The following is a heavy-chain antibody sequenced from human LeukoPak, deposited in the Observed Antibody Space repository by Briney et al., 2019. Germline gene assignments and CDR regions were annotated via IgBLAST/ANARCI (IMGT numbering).Heavy chain of an antibody. CDR1: DASGLTFSSYA. J-gene: IGHJ4*02. Sequence: GGSLRLTCAASDASGLTFSSYAMNWVRQAPGKGVAWVSAISGSGGSTYYADSVKGRFTISRDNSKNTLYLQMNSLRAEDTAVYYCASRRASSWYEGFDYWGQGTPVTVSS. CDR3: ASRRASSWYEGFDY. V-gene: IGHV3-23*01. CDR2: ISGSGGST. D-gene: IGHD6-13*01.